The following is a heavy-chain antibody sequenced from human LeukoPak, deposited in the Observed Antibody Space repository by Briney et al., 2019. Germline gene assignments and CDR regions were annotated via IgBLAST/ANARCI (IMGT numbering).Heavy chain of an antibody. V-gene: IGHV4-34*01. J-gene: IGHJ4*02. D-gene: IGHD6-19*01. CDR3: ARLGGRYYGN. CDR1: GGSFSGYY. CDR2: INHSGSI. Sequence: SETLSLTCAVYGGSFSGYYWSWIRQPPGKGLEWIGEINHSGSINYNPSLKSRVTISVDTSKNQFSLKLSSVTAADTAVYYCARLGGRYYGNWGQGTLVTVSS.